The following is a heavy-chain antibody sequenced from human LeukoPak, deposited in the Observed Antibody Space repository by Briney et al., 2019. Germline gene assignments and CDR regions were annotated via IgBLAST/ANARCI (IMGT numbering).Heavy chain of an antibody. J-gene: IGHJ4*02. D-gene: IGHD4-17*01. CDR1: GYTLTELS. CDR2: INPSGGST. CDR3: ARDRYGDYTYFDY. V-gene: IGHV1-46*01. Sequence: ASVKVSCKVSGYTLTELSMHWVRQAPGQGPEWMGIINPSGGSTSYAQKFQGRVTMTRDTSTSTVYMELSSLRSEDTAVYYCARDRYGDYTYFDYWGQGTLVTVSS.